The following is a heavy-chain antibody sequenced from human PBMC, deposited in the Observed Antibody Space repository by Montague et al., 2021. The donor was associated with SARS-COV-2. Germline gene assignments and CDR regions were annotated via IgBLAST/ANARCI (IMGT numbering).Heavy chain of an antibody. Sequence: SETLSLTCTVSGGSTSNYYWSWIRQPAGKGLEWTGRIYSSGNTNYNPSLKSRVTMSVDTSKNQFSLKLSSVTAADTAFYYCARDRPRSYYDDSGTYTWGGYGMDVWGQGTTVTVSS. D-gene: IGHD3-10*01. CDR1: GGSTSNYY. J-gene: IGHJ6*02. V-gene: IGHV4-4*07. CDR2: IYSSGNT. CDR3: ARDRPRSYYDDSGTYTWGGYGMDV.